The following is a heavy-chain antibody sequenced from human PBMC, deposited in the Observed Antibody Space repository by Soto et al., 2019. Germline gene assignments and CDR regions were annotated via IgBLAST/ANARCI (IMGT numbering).Heavy chain of an antibody. J-gene: IGHJ6*02. CDR1: GGTFSSYT. CDR2: IIPILGIA. Sequence: QVQLVQSGAEVKKPGSSVKVSCKASGGTFSSYTISWVRQAPGQGLEWMGRIIPILGIANYAQKFQGRVTITGGQXXSXAXXALSSLRSEDTAVYYCARGRYSYAAPNYYYYGMDVWGQGTTVTVSS. CDR3: ARGRYSYAAPNYYYYGMDV. D-gene: IGHD5-18*01. V-gene: IGHV1-69*02.